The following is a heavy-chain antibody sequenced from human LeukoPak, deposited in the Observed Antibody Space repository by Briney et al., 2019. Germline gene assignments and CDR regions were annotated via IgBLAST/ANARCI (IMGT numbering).Heavy chain of an antibody. CDR2: FDPEDGET. J-gene: IGHJ5*02. Sequence: ASVKVSCKVSGYTLTELSMHWVRQAPGKGLEWVGGFDPEDGETIYAQKFQGRVTMTEDTSTDTAYMELSSLRSDDTAVYYCATLRRTRAYGTLNWFDPWGQGTLVTVSS. CDR3: ATLRRTRAYGTLNWFDP. CDR1: GYTLTELS. V-gene: IGHV1-24*01. D-gene: IGHD5-12*01.